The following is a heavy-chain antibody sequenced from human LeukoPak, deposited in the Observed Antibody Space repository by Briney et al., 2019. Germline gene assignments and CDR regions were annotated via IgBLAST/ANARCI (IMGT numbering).Heavy chain of an antibody. V-gene: IGHV4-59*01. Sequence: SEILSLTCIVSGGSINSYYWSWIRQPPGKGLEWIGYIYYSGSANYSPSLKSRVTISLDTSKNQFSLNLTSVTAADTAVYYCAGVYSYGPDVWGQGTTVTVSS. D-gene: IGHD2-8*01. J-gene: IGHJ6*02. CDR1: GGSINSYY. CDR3: AGVYSYGPDV. CDR2: IYYSGSA.